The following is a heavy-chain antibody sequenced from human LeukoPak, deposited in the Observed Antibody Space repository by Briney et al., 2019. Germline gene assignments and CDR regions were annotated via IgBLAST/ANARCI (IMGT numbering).Heavy chain of an antibody. CDR3: ASGYQGSRWLVDY. CDR2: INHSGST. D-gene: IGHD5-24*01. Sequence: PSETLSLTCTVSGGSISSSSYYWSWIRQPPGKGLEWIGEINHSGSTNYNPSLKSRVTISVDTSKNQFSLKLSSVTAADTAVYYCASGYQGSRWLVDYWGQGTLVTVSS. J-gene: IGHJ4*02. V-gene: IGHV4-39*07. CDR1: GGSISSSSYY.